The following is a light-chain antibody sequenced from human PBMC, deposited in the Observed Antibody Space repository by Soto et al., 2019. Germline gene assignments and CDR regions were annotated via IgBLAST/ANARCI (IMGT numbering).Light chain of an antibody. CDR1: QSVSGH. Sequence: IVLTQSPATLSLSPGERATLSCRASQSVSGHLDWYKQKPGQAPRLLSYDASTRATGIPARFSGSGSGAEFTLTISSLKSEDFAVYYCQQYHNWPLTFGGGTKVDI. CDR2: DAS. J-gene: IGKJ4*01. V-gene: IGKV3-15*01. CDR3: QQYHNWPLT.